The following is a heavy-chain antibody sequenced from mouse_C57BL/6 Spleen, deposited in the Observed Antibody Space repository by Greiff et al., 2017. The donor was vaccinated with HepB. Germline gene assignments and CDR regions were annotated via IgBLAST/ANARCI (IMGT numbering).Heavy chain of an antibody. J-gene: IGHJ2*01. CDR2: ISYDGSN. CDR3: ARDLSNYLDY. D-gene: IGHD2-5*01. V-gene: IGHV3-6*01. Sequence: EVQLQQSGPGLVKPSQSLSLTCSVTGYSITSGYYWNWIRQFPGNKLEWMGYISYDGSNNYNPSLKNRISITRDTSKNQFFLKLNSVTTEDTATYYCARDLSNYLDYWGQGTTLTVSS. CDR1: GYSITSGYY.